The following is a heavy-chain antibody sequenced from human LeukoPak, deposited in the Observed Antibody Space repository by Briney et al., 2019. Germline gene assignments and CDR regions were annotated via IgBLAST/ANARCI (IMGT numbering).Heavy chain of an antibody. Sequence: SSETLSLTCTVSGGSISSSSYYWGWIRQPPGKGLEYIGNIYYSGSTYYNPSLNNRVSISINTSKNQFSLRLNSLTAADTAIYYCATETWLTTEGLDPWGQGTLVTVSS. CDR3: ATETWLTTEGLDP. CDR1: GGSISSSSYY. J-gene: IGHJ5*02. V-gene: IGHV4-39*07. D-gene: IGHD4-11*01. CDR2: IYYSGST.